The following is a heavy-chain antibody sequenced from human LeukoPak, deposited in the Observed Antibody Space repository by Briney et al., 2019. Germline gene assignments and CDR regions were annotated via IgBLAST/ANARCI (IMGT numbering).Heavy chain of an antibody. J-gene: IGHJ4*02. CDR3: ARVPTAILVLDY. D-gene: IGHD2-2*01. CDR2: IYTSGST. Sequence: TLSLTCTVSDGSISSGSYYWTWIRQPAGKGLEWIGRIYTSGSTNYNPSLKSRVTISGDTSKNQFSLKLSSVTAADTAVYYCARVPTAILVLDYWGQGTLVTVSS. CDR1: DGSISSGSYY. V-gene: IGHV4-61*02.